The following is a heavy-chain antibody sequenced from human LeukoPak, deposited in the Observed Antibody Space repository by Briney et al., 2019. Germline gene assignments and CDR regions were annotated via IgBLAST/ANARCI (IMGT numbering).Heavy chain of an antibody. J-gene: IGHJ4*02. D-gene: IGHD3-10*01. Sequence: GASVKVSYKASGHTFTNYGITWVRQAPGQGLEWMGWISAYNGNTNYAQKFQGRVTMTTDTSTNTVYMELNRLRSDDTAVYYCARAEATMVRGVIPAYYFDYWGQGTLVTVSS. CDR2: ISAYNGNT. CDR3: ARAEATMVRGVIPAYYFDY. CDR1: GHTFTNYG. V-gene: IGHV1-18*01.